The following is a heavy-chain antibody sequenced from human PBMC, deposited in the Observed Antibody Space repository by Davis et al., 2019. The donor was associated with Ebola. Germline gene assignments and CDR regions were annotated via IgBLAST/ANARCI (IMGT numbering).Heavy chain of an antibody. D-gene: IGHD1-1*01. CDR2: INDDGSTT. J-gene: IGHJ4*02. CDR3: TRGGLEPVDY. CDR1: GFTFRSYW. V-gene: IGHV3-74*01. Sequence: GESLKISCAASGFTFRSYWMSWVRQAPGKGLVWVSRINDDGSTTSHADYVKGRFTISRDNAKNTLYLQMKSLRAEDTAMYYCTRGGLEPVDYWGQGTLVTVSA.